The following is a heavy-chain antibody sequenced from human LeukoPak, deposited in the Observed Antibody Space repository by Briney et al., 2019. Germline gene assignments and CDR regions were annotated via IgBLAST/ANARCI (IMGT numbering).Heavy chain of an antibody. D-gene: IGHD3-22*01. CDR2: IYYSGST. Sequence: PAETLSLTCTVSGGSISSYYWSWIRQPPGKGLEWIGYIYYSGSTNYNPSLKSRVTISVDTSKNQFSLKLSFVTAADTAAYYCARGTYYYDSSGLNWFDPWGQGTLVTVSS. J-gene: IGHJ5*02. CDR1: GGSISSYY. CDR3: ARGTYYYDSSGLNWFDP. V-gene: IGHV4-59*01.